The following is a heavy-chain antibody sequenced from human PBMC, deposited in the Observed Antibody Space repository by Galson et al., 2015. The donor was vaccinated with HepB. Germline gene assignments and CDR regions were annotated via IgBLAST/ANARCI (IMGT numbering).Heavy chain of an antibody. J-gene: IGHJ4*02. CDR3: ARQPIAAAGTSGLKNFDY. CDR1: GYSFTSYW. CDR2: IDPSDSYT. V-gene: IGHV5-10-1*01. D-gene: IGHD6-13*01. Sequence: SGAEVKKPGESLRISCKGSGYSFTSYWISWVRQMPGKGLECMGRIDPSDSYTNYSPSFQGHVTISADKSISTAYLQWSSLKASDTAMYYCARQPIAAAGTSGLKNFDYWGQGTLVTVSS.